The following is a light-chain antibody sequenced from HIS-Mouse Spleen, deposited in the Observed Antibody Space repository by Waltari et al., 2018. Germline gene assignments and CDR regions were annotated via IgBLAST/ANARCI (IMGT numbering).Light chain of an antibody. CDR1: QDISNY. CDR3: QQYDNLHRLT. CDR2: DAS. Sequence: DIQMTQSPSSLSASVGYRVTITCQASQDISNYLNWYRQKPGKAPKLLIYDASNLETGVPSRFSGSGSGTDFTFTISSLQPEDIATYYCQQYDNLHRLTFGPGTKVDIK. V-gene: IGKV1-33*01. J-gene: IGKJ3*01.